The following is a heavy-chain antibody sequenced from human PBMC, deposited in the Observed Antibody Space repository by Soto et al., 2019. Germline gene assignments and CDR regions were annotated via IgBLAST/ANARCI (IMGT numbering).Heavy chain of an antibody. CDR2: INPDGSEK. CDR1: GFTFGSFW. V-gene: IGHV3-7*01. CDR3: SRSLDS. J-gene: IGHJ4*02. Sequence: GGSLRLSCAASGFTFGSFWMDWVRQAPGKGLEWVANINPDGSEKRYVDSVKGRFTISRDNAKNSLYLQMSSLTAEDSALYYCSRSLDSWGQGTRVTVSS.